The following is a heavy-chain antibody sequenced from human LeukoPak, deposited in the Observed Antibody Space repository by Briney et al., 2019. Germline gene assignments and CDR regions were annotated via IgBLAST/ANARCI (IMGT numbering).Heavy chain of an antibody. J-gene: IGHJ4*02. CDR3: ARRNPGTSFDY. CDR2: IHHSGST. V-gene: IGHV4-34*01. D-gene: IGHD1-1*01. CDR1: GGSFSGYY. Sequence: SETLSLTCAVYGGSFSGYYWSWIRQPPGKGLEWIGEIHHSGSTNYNPSLKSRVTISVDTSKNQFSLKLSSVTAADTAVYYCARRNPGTSFDYWGQGTLVTVSS.